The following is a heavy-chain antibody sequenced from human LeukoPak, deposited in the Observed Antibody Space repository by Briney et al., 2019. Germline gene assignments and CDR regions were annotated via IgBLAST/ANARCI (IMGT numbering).Heavy chain of an antibody. CDR1: GGSFTGYY. Sequence: NPSETLSLTCTVSGGSFTGYYWTWIRQPPGKGLEWIGEINHSGSTNYNPSLKSRVTISKDTSKNQFSLNLSSVTAADTAVYYRARRPFEYCSSDSCYVWIDPWGQGTLVTVSS. CDR3: ARRPFEYCSSDSCYVWIDP. V-gene: IGHV4-34*01. J-gene: IGHJ5*02. CDR2: INHSGST. D-gene: IGHD2-2*01.